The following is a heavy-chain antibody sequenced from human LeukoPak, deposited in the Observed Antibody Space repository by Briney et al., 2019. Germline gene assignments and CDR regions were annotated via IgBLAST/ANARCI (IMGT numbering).Heavy chain of an antibody. V-gene: IGHV4-34*01. CDR3: VRSPGYGYARDDY. CDR2: INHSGST. Sequence: SETLSLTCAVYGGSFSGYYWSWIRQPPGKGLEWIGEINHSGSTNYNPSLKSRVTISVDTSKNQFSLKLSSVTAADTAVYYCVRSPGYGYARDDYWGQGTLVTVSS. J-gene: IGHJ4*02. CDR1: GGSFSGYY. D-gene: IGHD5-18*01.